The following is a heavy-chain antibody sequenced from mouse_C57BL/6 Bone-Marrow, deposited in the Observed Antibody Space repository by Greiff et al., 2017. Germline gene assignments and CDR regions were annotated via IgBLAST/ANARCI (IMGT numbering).Heavy chain of an antibody. CDR3: ARSGNWYFDV. D-gene: IGHD1-1*01. J-gene: IGHJ1*03. V-gene: IGHV1-63*01. CDR2: IYPGGGYT. CDR1: GYTFTNYW. Sequence: QVQLQQSGAELVRPGTSVKMSCKASGYTFTNYWIGWAKQRPGHGLEWIGDIYPGGGYTNYNEKLKGKATLPADKSSNTAYMQFSSLTSEDSAIYYCARSGNWYFDVWGTGTTVTVSS.